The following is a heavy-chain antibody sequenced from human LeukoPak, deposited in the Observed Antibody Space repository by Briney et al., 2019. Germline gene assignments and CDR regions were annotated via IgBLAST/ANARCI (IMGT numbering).Heavy chain of an antibody. Sequence: GESLKISCKGSGYSFTSYWIGWVRQMPGKGLEWMGIIYPGDSDTRYSPSFQGQVTISADKSISTAYLQWSSLQASDTAMYYCGRSFRSWYKRGGFDIWGQGKMVTVSS. CDR1: GYSFTSYW. V-gene: IGHV5-51*01. D-gene: IGHD6-13*01. CDR2: IYPGDSDT. CDR3: GRSFRSWYKRGGFDI. J-gene: IGHJ3*02.